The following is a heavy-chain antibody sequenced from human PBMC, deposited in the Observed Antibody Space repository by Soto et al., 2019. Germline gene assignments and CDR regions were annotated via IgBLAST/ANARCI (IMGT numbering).Heavy chain of an antibody. CDR2: IYYSGST. J-gene: IGHJ4*02. Sequence: QVQLQESGPGLVKPSQTLSLTCTVSGGSISSGGYYWSWIRQHPGKGREWIGYIYYSGSTYYNPSLKSRITISVDTSKDWLSLKLSSVTAADTAVYYCARVLGGARYGGYGVVDYWGQGTLVTVSS. V-gene: IGHV4-31*03. D-gene: IGHD5-12*01. CDR3: ARVLGGARYGGYGVVDY. CDR1: GGSISSGGYY.